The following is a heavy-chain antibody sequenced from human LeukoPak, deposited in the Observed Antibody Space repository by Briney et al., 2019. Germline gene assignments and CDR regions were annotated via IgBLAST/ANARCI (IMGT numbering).Heavy chain of an antibody. CDR2: IYYSGST. Sequence: SGTLSLTCAVSGGSISSSNWWSWVRQPPGKGLEWIGSIYYSGSTYYNPSLKSRVTISVDTSKNQFSLKLSSVTAADTAVYYCARSRGYSYGFDWFDPWGQGTLVTVSS. J-gene: IGHJ5*02. CDR1: GGSISSSNW. CDR3: ARSRGYSYGFDWFDP. V-gene: IGHV4-4*02. D-gene: IGHD5-18*01.